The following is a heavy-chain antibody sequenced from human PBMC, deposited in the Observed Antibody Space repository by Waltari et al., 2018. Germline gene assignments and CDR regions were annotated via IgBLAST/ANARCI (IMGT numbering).Heavy chain of an antibody. CDR3: AREIEMTGGKFHIGLDL. CDR2: INPDNGLT. D-gene: IGHD2-8*02. V-gene: IGHV1-3*01. Sequence: QVHLVQSGAEMRQPGASLNISCTTSGYTFISHAIHWVRQAPGQGLEWVGRINPDNGLTAYSGNLEGRVIIIMQTSANIIYMEVPSVTSEDTSVYFCAREIEMTGGKFHIGLDLWGQGTAVVVSS. J-gene: IGHJ6*02. CDR1: GYTFISHA.